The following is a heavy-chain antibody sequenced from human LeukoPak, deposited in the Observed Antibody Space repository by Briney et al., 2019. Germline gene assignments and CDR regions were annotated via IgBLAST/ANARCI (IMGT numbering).Heavy chain of an antibody. Sequence: PGGSLRLSCAASGFTFSNYWMHWVRQAPGKGLVWVSRIKGDGSHTIYADSVKGRFTISRDNAKNSLYLQMSSLRAEDTAMYYCARDKGYGSDYWGPGVQVTVSS. V-gene: IGHV3-74*01. J-gene: IGHJ4*02. CDR2: IKGDGSHT. CDR3: ARDKGYGSDY. D-gene: IGHD3-10*01. CDR1: GFTFSNYW.